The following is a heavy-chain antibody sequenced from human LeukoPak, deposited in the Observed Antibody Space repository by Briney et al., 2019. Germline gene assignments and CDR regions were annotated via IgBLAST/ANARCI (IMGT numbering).Heavy chain of an antibody. CDR3: GRHVPPLAWGYYYFIVV. CDR2: IYPGYSDT. Sequence: EAPKISWKGSGYSFTSYWIGRVPQMPGKGLEWIGIIYPGYSDTRYSPSFEGQVNISADNPITTAYLQWSSLKASNTCIYFWGRHVPPLAWGYYYFIVVWGKRTPVTVSS. J-gene: IGHJ6*03. D-gene: IGHD3-16*01. V-gene: IGHV5-51*01. CDR1: GYSFTSYW.